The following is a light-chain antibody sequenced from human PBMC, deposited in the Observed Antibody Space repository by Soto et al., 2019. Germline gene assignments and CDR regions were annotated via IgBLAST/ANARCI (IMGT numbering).Light chain of an antibody. CDR2: AAS. CDR3: QQSSNVPLT. J-gene: IGKJ4*01. Sequence: DIQMTQSPSSLSASVGDSVTISCRASQSITTLLNLYQKKPGKAPNLLIYAASSLRSGVPSRFSGAGSGTEFSLTISALQPEDFASYFCQQSSNVPLTFGGGTKVDIK. V-gene: IGKV1-39*01. CDR1: QSITTL.